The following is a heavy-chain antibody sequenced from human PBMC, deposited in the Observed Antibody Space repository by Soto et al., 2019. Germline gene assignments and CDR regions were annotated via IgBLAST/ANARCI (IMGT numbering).Heavy chain of an antibody. D-gene: IGHD3-3*02. Sequence: EVRMVASGGGVVQPGESLRLSCAASGFTFSNQWMSWVRQAPGKGLEWVANINQDGSAKSHVDSVEGRFTISRDNAKNSLYLQMNTLRVEDTAVYYCARGPFWGQGTLGTVSS. CDR3: ARGPF. CDR2: INQDGSAK. J-gene: IGHJ4*02. CDR1: GFTFSNQW. V-gene: IGHV3-7*01.